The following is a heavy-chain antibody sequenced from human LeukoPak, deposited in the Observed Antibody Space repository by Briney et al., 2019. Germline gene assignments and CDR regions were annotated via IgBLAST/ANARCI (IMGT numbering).Heavy chain of an antibody. CDR3: ARGPLYSNYNWFDP. D-gene: IGHD4-11*01. V-gene: IGHV4-39*07. J-gene: IGHJ5*02. CDR2: INHSGST. CDR1: GGSISSSSYY. Sequence: SETLSLTCTVSGGSISSSSYYWSWIRQPPGKGLEWIGEINHSGSTNYNPSLKSRVTISVDTSKNQFSLKLSSVTAADTAVYYCARGPLYSNYNWFDPWGQGTLVTVSS.